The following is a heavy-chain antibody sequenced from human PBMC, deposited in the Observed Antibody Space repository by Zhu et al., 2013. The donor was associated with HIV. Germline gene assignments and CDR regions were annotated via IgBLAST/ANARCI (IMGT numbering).Heavy chain of an antibody. CDR3: ARDRTLYCGGDCYPRRHAFDI. J-gene: IGHJ3*02. Sequence: QVQLVQSGAEVKKPGSSVKVSCKASGGTFSSYAISWVRQAPGQGLEWMGGIIPIFGTANYAQKFQGRVTITADKSTSTAYMELSSLRSEDTAVYYCARDRTLYCGGDCYPRRHAFDIWGQGTMVTVSS. D-gene: IGHD2-21*02. CDR2: IIPIFGTA. V-gene: IGHV1-69*06. CDR1: GGTFSSYA.